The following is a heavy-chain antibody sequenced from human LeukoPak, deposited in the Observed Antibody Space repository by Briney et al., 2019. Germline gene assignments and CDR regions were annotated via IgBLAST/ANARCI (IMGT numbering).Heavy chain of an antibody. V-gene: IGHV3-30-3*01. CDR3: ARAPYTSGWYFAFDY. CDR2: ISYEGSKK. D-gene: IGHD6-19*01. CDR1: GFTFSTYT. J-gene: IGHJ4*02. Sequence: PGGSLRLSCAASGFTFSTYTMHWVRQAPGKGLEWVALISYEGSKKNYADPVEGRFTISRDNSQNTLYLEMNSLRSEDTAVYYCARAPYTSGWYFAFDYWGQGTLVTVSS.